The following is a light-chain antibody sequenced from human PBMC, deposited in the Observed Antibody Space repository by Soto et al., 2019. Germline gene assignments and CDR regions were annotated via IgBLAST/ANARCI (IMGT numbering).Light chain of an antibody. CDR2: SNN. Sequence: QSVLTQPPSASGTPGQRVTISCSGSSSNIGSNTVNWYQQLPGTAPKLLIYSNNQRPSGVPDRFSGSKSGTSASLAISGLQSEDEADYYCEAWDESLNGSYVCGNGTKVTVL. V-gene: IGLV1-44*01. J-gene: IGLJ1*01. CDR3: EAWDESLNGSYV. CDR1: SSNIGSNT.